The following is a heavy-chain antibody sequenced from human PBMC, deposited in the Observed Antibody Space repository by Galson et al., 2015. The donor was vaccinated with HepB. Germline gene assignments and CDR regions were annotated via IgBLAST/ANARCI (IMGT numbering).Heavy chain of an antibody. Sequence: SVKVSCKASGYTFTSYAMHWVRQAPGQRLEWMGWINAGNGNTKYSQKFQGRVTITRDISASTAYMELSSLRSEDTAVYYCARASIVVVPAAMDFDFDYWGQGTLVTVSS. V-gene: IGHV1-3*01. CDR3: ARASIVVVPAAMDFDFDY. CDR2: INAGNGNT. J-gene: IGHJ4*02. D-gene: IGHD2-2*01. CDR1: GYTFTSYA.